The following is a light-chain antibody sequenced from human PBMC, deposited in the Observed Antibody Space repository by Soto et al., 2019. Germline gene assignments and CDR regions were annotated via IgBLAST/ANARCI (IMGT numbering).Light chain of an antibody. J-gene: IGKJ1*01. CDR3: QQYNSYSWT. CDR2: DAS. V-gene: IGKV1-5*01. Sequence: DIQMTQSPSTLSASVGDRVTITCRVSQSISSWLAWYQQKPGKAPKLLIYDASSLESGVPSRFSGSGSGTEFTLTISSLQPDDFATYYCQQYNSYSWTFGQGTKVDI. CDR1: QSISSW.